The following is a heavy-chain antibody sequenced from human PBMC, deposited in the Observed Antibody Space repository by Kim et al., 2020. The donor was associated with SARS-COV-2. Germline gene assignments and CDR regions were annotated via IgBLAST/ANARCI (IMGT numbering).Heavy chain of an antibody. CDR3: ARHSGLRGWFPRTHWFDP. J-gene: IGHJ5*02. D-gene: IGHD2-15*01. V-gene: IGHV5-51*01. Sequence: GESLKISCKGSGYTFTNYWIAWVRQMPGKGLEWMGIIYPGDSDTRYSPSFQGQVTISADKSISTAYLQWSSLKASDTAIYYCARHSGLRGWFPRTHWFDPWGQGTLVTVSS. CDR2: IYPGDSDT. CDR1: GYTFTNYW.